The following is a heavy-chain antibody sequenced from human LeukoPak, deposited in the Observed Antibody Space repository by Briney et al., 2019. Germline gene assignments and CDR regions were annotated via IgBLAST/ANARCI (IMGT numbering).Heavy chain of an antibody. CDR3: ARRRMVRGVIKGPFDY. J-gene: IGHJ4*02. CDR1: GGSFSGYY. V-gene: IGHV4-34*01. CDR2: INHSGST. D-gene: IGHD3-10*01. Sequence: SETQSLTCAVYGGSFSGYYWSWIRQPPGKGREWIGEINHSGSTNYNPSLKSRVTISVDTSKNQFSLNLSSVTAALTAVYYCARRRMVRGVIKGPFDYWGQGTLVTVSS.